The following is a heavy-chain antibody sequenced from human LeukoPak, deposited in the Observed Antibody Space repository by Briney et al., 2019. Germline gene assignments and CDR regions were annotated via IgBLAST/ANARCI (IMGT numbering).Heavy chain of an antibody. CDR3: AKGNNYGQSNPLDY. Sequence: GGSLRLSCAASGFTFSSYSVTWVRQAPGKGLEWVSYISSSSTTMYYTDSVKGRFTVSRDNAKNSLYLQMNSLRAEDTALYYCAKGNNYGQSNPLDYWGQGTLVTVSS. J-gene: IGHJ4*02. CDR1: GFTFSSYS. V-gene: IGHV3-48*04. CDR2: ISSSSTTM. D-gene: IGHD4-17*01.